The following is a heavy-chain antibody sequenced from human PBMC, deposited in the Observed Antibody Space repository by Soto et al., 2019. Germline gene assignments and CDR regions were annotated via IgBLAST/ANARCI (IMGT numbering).Heavy chain of an antibody. CDR1: GYTFTSYG. V-gene: IGHV1-3*01. CDR2: INAGNGNT. CDR3: ARGWGIAAPGPNWFDP. J-gene: IGHJ5*02. D-gene: IGHD6-13*01. Sequence: ASVKVSCKASGYTFTSYGIHWVRQAPGQRLEWTGWINAGNGNTKYSEKFQGRVTITRDTSISTVYLELSRLRSDDTAVYYCARGWGIAAPGPNWFDPWGQGTLVTVSS.